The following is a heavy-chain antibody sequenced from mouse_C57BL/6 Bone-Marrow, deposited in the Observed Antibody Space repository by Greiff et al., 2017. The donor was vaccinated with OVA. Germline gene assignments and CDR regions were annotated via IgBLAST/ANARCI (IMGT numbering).Heavy chain of an antibody. CDR1: GFNIKDDY. Sequence: VQLKESGAELVRPGASVKLSCTASGFNIKDDYMHWVKQRPEQGLAWIGWIDPENGDTEYASKVQGKATITADTSSNTAYLQLSSLTSEDTAVYYCTSYYYGSSFYAMDYWGQGTSVTVSS. D-gene: IGHD1-1*01. J-gene: IGHJ4*01. CDR3: TSYYYGSSFYAMDY. CDR2: IDPENGDT. V-gene: IGHV14-4*01.